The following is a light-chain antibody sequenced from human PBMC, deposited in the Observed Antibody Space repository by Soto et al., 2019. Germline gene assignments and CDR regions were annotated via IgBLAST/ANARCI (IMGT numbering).Light chain of an antibody. Sequence: TQSPRTLSLSPGERATLSCRASQSVSPSSLAWYQQRPGQSPRLLIYGASSRATGIPDRFSGRGSGTDFTLIISRLEPEDFAVYYCQQFAGSFGGGTKVDIK. CDR3: QQFAGS. CDR1: QSVSPSS. CDR2: GAS. V-gene: IGKV3-20*01. J-gene: IGKJ4*02.